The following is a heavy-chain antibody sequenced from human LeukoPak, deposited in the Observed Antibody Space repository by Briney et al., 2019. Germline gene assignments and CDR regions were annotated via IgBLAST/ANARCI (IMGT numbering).Heavy chain of an antibody. CDR2: ISGSGGIT. CDR1: GFTFSSYA. J-gene: IGHJ6*02. CDR3: AKASSSWFDYYYGMDV. Sequence: GGSLRLSCAASGFTFSSYAMSWVRQAPGKGLQWVSAISGSGGITYYADSVKGRFTISRDNSKNTLYLQMNSLRAEDTAVYYCAKASSSWFDYYYGMDVWGQGTTVTVSS. D-gene: IGHD6-13*01. V-gene: IGHV3-23*01.